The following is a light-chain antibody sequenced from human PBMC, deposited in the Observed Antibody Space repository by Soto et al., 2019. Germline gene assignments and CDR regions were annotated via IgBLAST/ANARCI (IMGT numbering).Light chain of an antibody. J-gene: IGKJ5*01. V-gene: IGKV3-11*01. CDR1: KSVSSY. CDR3: QQYTGPPTT. Sequence: EMVMTQSPATLSVSPGERVTLSCWASKSVSSYLAWYQQKPGQAPRLLIYDASNRATGIPARFSGSVSGTDLTITISSPEPEDAEVYFGQQYTGPPTTFGQGTRLEIK. CDR2: DAS.